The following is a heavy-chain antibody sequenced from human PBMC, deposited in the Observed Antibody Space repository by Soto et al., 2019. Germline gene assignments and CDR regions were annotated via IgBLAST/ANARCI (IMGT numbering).Heavy chain of an antibody. V-gene: IGHV1-69*12. D-gene: IGHD5-18*01. Sequence: QVQLVQSGAEVKKPESSVKVSCKAPGGTFSTYAISWVRQAPGQGLEWMGGIIPMFGTANYAQRFQDRVTITAEESTNTGDIELSSLRSADTAVYFCASGIQLWLRRINNGYSGWGQGTLVTVSS. J-gene: IGHJ4*02. CDR3: ASGIQLWLRRINNGYSG. CDR1: GGTFSTYA. CDR2: IIPMFGTA.